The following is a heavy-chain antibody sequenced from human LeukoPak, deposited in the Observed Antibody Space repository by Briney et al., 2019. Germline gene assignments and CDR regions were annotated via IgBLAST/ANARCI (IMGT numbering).Heavy chain of an antibody. CDR3: ARGAGEVNVWGSFRLGGFDY. D-gene: IGHD3-16*02. CDR2: IYSGGST. J-gene: IGHJ4*02. V-gene: IGHV3-53*01. Sequence: PGGSLRLSCAASGLTVSRNYMTWVRQAPGKGLKWVSVIYSGGSTYYADSVKGRFTISRDNSKNTLYLQMNSLRAEDTAVYYCARGAGEVNVWGSFRLGGFDYWGQGTLVTVSS. CDR1: GLTVSRNY.